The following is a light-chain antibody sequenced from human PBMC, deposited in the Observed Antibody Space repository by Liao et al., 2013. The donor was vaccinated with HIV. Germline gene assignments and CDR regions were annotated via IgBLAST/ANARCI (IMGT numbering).Light chain of an antibody. V-gene: IGLV3-21*01. J-gene: IGLJ2*01. Sequence: SYELTQPPSVSVAPGKTATITCGGNNIGSKSVHWYQQKPGQAPVLVIYFDSDRPSGIPERFSGSNSGNTATLTISGTQAMDEADYYCQAWDSSTAVFGGGTKLTVL. CDR2: FDS. CDR1: NIGSKS. CDR3: QAWDSSTAV.